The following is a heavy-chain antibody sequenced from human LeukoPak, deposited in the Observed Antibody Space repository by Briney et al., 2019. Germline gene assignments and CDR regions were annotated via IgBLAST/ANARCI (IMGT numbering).Heavy chain of an antibody. Sequence: GGSLRLSCAASGFTFSSYGMHWVRQAPGKGLEWVAFIRYDGSNKYYADSVKGRFTISRDNSKSTLYLQMNSLRAEDTAVYYCAKDQSGSYYNAFDIWGQGTMVTVSS. V-gene: IGHV3-30*02. J-gene: IGHJ3*02. CDR3: AKDQSGSYYNAFDI. CDR2: IRYDGSNK. D-gene: IGHD1-26*01. CDR1: GFTFSSYG.